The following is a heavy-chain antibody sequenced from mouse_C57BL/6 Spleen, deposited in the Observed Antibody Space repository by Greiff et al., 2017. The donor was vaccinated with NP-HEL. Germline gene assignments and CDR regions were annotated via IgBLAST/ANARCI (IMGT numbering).Heavy chain of an antibody. CDR3: ERRGVCDYDWDYFDY. V-gene: IGHV1-72*01. CDR1: GYTFTSYW. J-gene: IGHJ2*01. Sequence: QVQLQQPGAELVKPGASVKLSCKASGYTFTSYWMHWVKQRPGRGLEWIGRIDPNSGGTKYNEKFKSKATLTVDKPSSPAYMQLSSLTSEDSAVYSCERRGVCDYDWDYFDYWGKGTTLTVSS. D-gene: IGHD2-4*01. CDR2: IDPNSGGT.